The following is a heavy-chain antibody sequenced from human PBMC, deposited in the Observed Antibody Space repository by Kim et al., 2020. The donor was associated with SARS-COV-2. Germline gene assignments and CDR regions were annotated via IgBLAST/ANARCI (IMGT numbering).Heavy chain of an antibody. D-gene: IGHD3-9*01. V-gene: IGHV3-30*01. J-gene: IGHJ4*02. CDR3: ARTYYDILTGYSYFDY. Sequence: SVKGRFTISRDNSKNTVYLQMNSLRAEDTAVYYCARTYYDILTGYSYFDYWGQGILVTVSS.